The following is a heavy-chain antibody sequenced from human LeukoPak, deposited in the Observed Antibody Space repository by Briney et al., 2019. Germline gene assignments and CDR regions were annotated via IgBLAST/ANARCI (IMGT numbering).Heavy chain of an antibody. CDR3: ARSSGWWSLDY. J-gene: IGHJ4*02. V-gene: IGHV3-23*05. CDR2: FYTGCGT. CDR1: GCTISTAS. Sequence: PWGSLTLSCAASGCTISTASLHWVRQAPGRGLEWVSAFYTGCGTYYPDSLKGRFTISIDNSKNTLFLQMNSLRAEDTAVYYCARSSGWWSLDYWGQGTLVTVSS. D-gene: IGHD6-19*01.